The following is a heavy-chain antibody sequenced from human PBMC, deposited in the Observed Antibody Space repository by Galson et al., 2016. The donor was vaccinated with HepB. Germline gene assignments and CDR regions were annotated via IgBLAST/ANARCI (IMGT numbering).Heavy chain of an antibody. J-gene: IGHJ4*02. D-gene: IGHD6-13*01. CDR1: GYKFTNYW. Sequence: QSGAEVKKAGESLKITCKGSGYKFTNYWIAWVRQMPGKGLEWMGIIYPDDSDTKYSPAFQGQVTITADKSINTAFLHWRNLKASDTAKYFCARAQSSSWYWQGVYWGQGTLVTVYS. V-gene: IGHV5-51*01. CDR3: ARAQSSSWYWQGVY. CDR2: IYPDDSDT.